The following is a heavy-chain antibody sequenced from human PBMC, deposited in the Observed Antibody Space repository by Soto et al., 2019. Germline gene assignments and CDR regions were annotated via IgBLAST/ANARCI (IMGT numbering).Heavy chain of an antibody. CDR1: GYTFTSYG. D-gene: IGHD3-3*01. CDR2: ISAYNGNT. Sequence: VQLVQSGAEVKKPGASVKVSCKASGYTFTSYGISWVRQAPGQGLEWMGWISAYNGNTNYAQKLQGRVTMTTDTSTSTAYMELRSLRSDDTAVYYCARSPYYDFWSGYYPHGMDVWGQGTTVTVSS. J-gene: IGHJ6*02. V-gene: IGHV1-18*01. CDR3: ARSPYYDFWSGYYPHGMDV.